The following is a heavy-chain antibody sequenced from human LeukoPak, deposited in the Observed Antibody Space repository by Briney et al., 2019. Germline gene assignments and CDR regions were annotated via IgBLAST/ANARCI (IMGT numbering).Heavy chain of an antibody. CDR3: ARASGYSSGWYPSFDY. J-gene: IGHJ4*02. CDR2: ISAYNGNT. V-gene: IGHV1-18*01. Sequence: ASVTVSFKASGYTFTSYGISWVRQAPGQGLEWMGWISAYNGNTNYAQKLQGRVTMTTDTSTSTAYMELRSLRSDDTAVYYCARASGYSSGWYPSFDYWGQGTLVTVSS. D-gene: IGHD6-19*01. CDR1: GYTFTSYG.